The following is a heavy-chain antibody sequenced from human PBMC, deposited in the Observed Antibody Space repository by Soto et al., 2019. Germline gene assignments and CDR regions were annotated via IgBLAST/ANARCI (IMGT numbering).Heavy chain of an antibody. CDR1: GYTCTYYG. J-gene: IGHJ4*02. V-gene: IGHV1-18*04. CDR2: ISAYSGST. Sequence: QVQLEQSGVEVKKPGASVKVSCKASGYTCTYYGFSWVRQAPGQGLEWMGWISAYSGSTNYAQNLQDRVILTTDTSTSTAYLELRSLRSDDTAMYYCARDYCSSPRCSRDNYFDYWGQGTLITVSS. CDR3: ARDYCSSPRCSRDNYFDY. D-gene: IGHD2-2*01.